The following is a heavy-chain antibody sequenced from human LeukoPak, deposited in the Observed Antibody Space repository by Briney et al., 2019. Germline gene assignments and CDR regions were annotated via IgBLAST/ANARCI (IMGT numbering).Heavy chain of an antibody. D-gene: IGHD6-13*01. CDR3: AHPTEYSSSWYGNWFDP. J-gene: IGHJ5*02. CDR1: GFTFSDYY. V-gene: IGHV3-11*01. Sequence: GGSLRLSCAASGFTFSDYYMSWIRQAPGKGLEWVSYISSSGSTTYYADSVKGRFTISRDNSKNTLCLQMNSLRAEDTAVYYCAHPTEYSSSWYGNWFDPWGQGTLVTVSS. CDR2: ISSSGSTT.